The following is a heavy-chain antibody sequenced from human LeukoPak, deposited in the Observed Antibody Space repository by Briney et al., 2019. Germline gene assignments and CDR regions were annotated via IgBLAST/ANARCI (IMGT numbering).Heavy chain of an antibody. CDR1: GGSVSSGSYY. CDR2: IYYSGST. V-gene: IGHV4-61*01. Sequence: SETLSLTCTVSGGSVSSGSYYWSWIRQPPGKGLEWIGYIYYSGSTKYNPSLKSRVTISVDTSKNQFSLKLSSVTAADTAVYYCTRDHLWFGASQGHYGMDVWGKGTTVTVSS. CDR3: TRDHLWFGASQGHYGMDV. J-gene: IGHJ6*04. D-gene: IGHD3-10*01.